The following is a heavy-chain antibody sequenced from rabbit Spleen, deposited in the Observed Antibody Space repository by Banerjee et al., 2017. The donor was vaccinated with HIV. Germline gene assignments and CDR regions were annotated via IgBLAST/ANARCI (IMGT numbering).Heavy chain of an antibody. J-gene: IGHJ4*01. D-gene: IGHD2-1*01. CDR2: IGSNSGNT. V-gene: IGHV1S45*01. Sequence: QEQLEESGGGLVKPGGTLTLPCKASGFDLSQNYVMCWVRQAPGKGLEWIGCIGSNSGNTYYASWAKGRFTISKTSSTTVTLQMTSLTVADTATYFCARGIDGDRTYVGLWGPGTLVTVS. CDR3: ARGIDGDRTYVGL. CDR1: GFDLSQNYV.